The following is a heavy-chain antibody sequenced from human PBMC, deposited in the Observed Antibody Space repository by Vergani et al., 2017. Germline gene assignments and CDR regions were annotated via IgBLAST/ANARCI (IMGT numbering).Heavy chain of an antibody. CDR1: GGTFSSYA. CDR3: ASIGRTAARSGGSDY. V-gene: IGHV1-69*01. Sequence: QVQLVQSGAEVKKPGSSVQVSCKASGGTFSSYAISWVRQAPGQGLEWMGGIIPIFGTANYAQKFQGRVTITADESTSTAYMELSSLRSEDTAVYYCASIGRTAARSGGSDYWGQGTLVTVSS. J-gene: IGHJ4*02. D-gene: IGHD6-6*01. CDR2: IIPIFGTA.